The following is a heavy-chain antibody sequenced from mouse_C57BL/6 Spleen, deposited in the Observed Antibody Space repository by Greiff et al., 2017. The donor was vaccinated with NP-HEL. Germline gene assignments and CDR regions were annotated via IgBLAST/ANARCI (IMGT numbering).Heavy chain of an antibody. CDR2: IDPSDSYT. D-gene: IGHD2-3*01. J-gene: IGHJ4*01. V-gene: IGHV1-69*01. CDR3: ARYGSLYDGYPGAMDY. CDR1: GYTFTSYW. Sequence: VQLQQSGAELVMPGASVKLSCKASGYTFTSYWMHWVKQRPGQGLEWIGEIDPSDSYTNYNQKFKGKSTLTVDKSSSTAYMQLSSLTSEDSAVYYCARYGSLYDGYPGAMDYWGQGTSVTGSS.